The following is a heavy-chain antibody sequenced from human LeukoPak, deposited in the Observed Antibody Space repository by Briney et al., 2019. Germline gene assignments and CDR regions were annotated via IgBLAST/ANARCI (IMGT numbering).Heavy chain of an antibody. CDR3: ARVQQYDKFDY. Sequence: GGSLRLSCVVSGFTFTNYWMGWVRQAPGKGLEWVGNIKPDGSDKYYMDSMKGRFTISRDNSENSLHLHMNSLRAEDTAVYYCARVQQYDKFDYWGQGTLVTVSS. CDR1: GFTFTNYW. D-gene: IGHD3-22*01. V-gene: IGHV3-7*01. CDR2: IKPDGSDK. J-gene: IGHJ4*02.